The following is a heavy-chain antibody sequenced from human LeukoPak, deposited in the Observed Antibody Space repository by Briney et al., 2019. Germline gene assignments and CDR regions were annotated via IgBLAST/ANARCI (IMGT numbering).Heavy chain of an antibody. CDR2: IKQDGSEK. D-gene: IGHD7-27*01. Sequence: PGGSLRLSWAASGFSISNYWMNWVRQAPGKGLEWVANIKQDGSEKNYVDSVKGRFTISRDNAKNSLILQMNSLRDEDTAVYYCARGVWAPFDSWGQGTLVSVSS. J-gene: IGHJ4*02. CDR1: GFSISNYW. CDR3: ARGVWAPFDS. V-gene: IGHV3-7*01.